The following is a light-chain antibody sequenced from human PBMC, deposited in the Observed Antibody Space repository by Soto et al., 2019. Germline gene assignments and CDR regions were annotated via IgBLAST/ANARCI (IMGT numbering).Light chain of an antibody. Sequence: QSALTQPASVSGSPGQSITISCTGTSSDVGGYNYVSWYQQHPGKAPKVIIYDVSNRPSGVSYRFSGSKSGNTASLTISGLQAEDEADYYCASYTSSNNVIFGGGTKLTVL. CDR1: SSDVGGYNY. V-gene: IGLV2-14*03. J-gene: IGLJ2*01. CDR2: DVS. CDR3: ASYTSSNNVI.